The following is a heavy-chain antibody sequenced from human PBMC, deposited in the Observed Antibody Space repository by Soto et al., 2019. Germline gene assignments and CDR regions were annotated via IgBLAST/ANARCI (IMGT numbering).Heavy chain of an antibody. CDR3: ARDRGQYYYDKRLDP. J-gene: IGHJ5*02. CDR1: GGTFSSYA. CDR2: IIPIFGTA. D-gene: IGHD3-22*01. Sequence: QVQLVQSGAEVKKPGSSVRVSCQPSGGTFSSYAISWVRQAPGQGLEWMGGIIPIFGTANYEQKFQGRVRITADKSTSTAYREQSSLRAEDTAVYYCARDRGQYYYDKRLDPWGRGTLVAVCS. V-gene: IGHV1-69*06.